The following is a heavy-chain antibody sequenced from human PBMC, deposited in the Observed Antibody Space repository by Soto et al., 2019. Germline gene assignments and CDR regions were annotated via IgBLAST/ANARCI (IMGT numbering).Heavy chain of an antibody. CDR3: ARCVGYYGYYFDY. J-gene: IGHJ4*02. CDR1: GFTFSSYW. CDR2: IKQDGSEK. D-gene: IGHD3-3*01. V-gene: IGHV3-7*01. Sequence: HPGGSLRLSCAASGFTFSSYWMSWVRQAPGKGLEWVANIKQDGSEKYYVDSVKGRFTISRDNAKNSLYLQMSSLRAEDTAVYYCARCVGYYGYYFDYWGQGTLVTVSS.